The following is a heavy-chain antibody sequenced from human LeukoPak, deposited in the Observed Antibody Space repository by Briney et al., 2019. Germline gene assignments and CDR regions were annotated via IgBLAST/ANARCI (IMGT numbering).Heavy chain of an antibody. CDR2: VTSYNGDT. CDR1: GYTFTGYS. J-gene: IGHJ5*02. D-gene: IGHD3-9*01. CDR3: AKDWHILTGRNCFDP. V-gene: IGHV1-18*04. Sequence: ASVKVSCKASGYTFTGYSIYWVRQAPGQGLEWMGWVTSYNGDTNYAQKFQGRVTMSADTSTSTAYMELRSLRFDDTAIYYCAKDWHILTGRNCFDPWGQGTLVTVSS.